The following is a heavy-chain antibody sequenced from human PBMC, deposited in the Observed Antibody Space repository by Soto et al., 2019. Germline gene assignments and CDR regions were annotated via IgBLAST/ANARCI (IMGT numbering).Heavy chain of an antibody. Sequence: GGSLRLSCAASGFTFSNAWMNWVRQAPGKGLEWVGRIKSKTDGGTTDYAAPVKGRFTISRDDSKNTLYLQMNSLKTEDTAVYYCTTRIQLCFYYYYGMDVWGQGTTVTVSS. CDR2: IKSKTDGGTT. CDR1: GFTFSNAW. V-gene: IGHV3-15*07. D-gene: IGHD5-18*01. CDR3: TTRIQLCFYYYYGMDV. J-gene: IGHJ6*02.